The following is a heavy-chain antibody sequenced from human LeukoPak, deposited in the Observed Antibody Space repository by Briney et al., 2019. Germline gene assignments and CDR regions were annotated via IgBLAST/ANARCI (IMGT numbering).Heavy chain of an antibody. V-gene: IGHV4-39*07. CDR1: GGSISSSSYY. D-gene: IGHD4/OR15-4a*01. Sequence: SETLSLTCTVSGGSISSSSYYWGWIRQPPGKGLEWIGSIYYSGSTYYNPSLKSRVTIPVDTSKNQFSLKLSSVTAADTAVYYCARAHDYGNWFDPWGQGTLVTVSS. J-gene: IGHJ5*02. CDR2: IYYSGST. CDR3: ARAHDYGNWFDP.